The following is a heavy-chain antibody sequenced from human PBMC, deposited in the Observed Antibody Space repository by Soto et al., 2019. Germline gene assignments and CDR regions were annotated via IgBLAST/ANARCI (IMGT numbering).Heavy chain of an antibody. Sequence: QVQLVQSGAEVKKPGASVKVSCKASGYTFTSYDINWVRQATGKGLEWMGWMNPNSGNTGYAQKFQGRVTMTRNTSISTAYIELSSLRSEDTAVYYCARFRVGYFDWLRHFDYWGQGTLGTVSS. J-gene: IGHJ4*02. V-gene: IGHV1-8*01. D-gene: IGHD3-9*01. CDR3: ARFRVGYFDWLRHFDY. CDR1: GYTFTSYD. CDR2: MNPNSGNT.